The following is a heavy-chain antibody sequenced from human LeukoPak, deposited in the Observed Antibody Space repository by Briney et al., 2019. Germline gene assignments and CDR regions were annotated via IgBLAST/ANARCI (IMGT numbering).Heavy chain of an antibody. Sequence: PGGSLRLSCAASGFTFSSYAMSWVRQAPGKGLEWVSAISGSGGSTYYADSVKGRFTISRDNSKNTVYLQMNSLRAEDTAVYYCASFSGTEYAFDIWGQGTMVTVSS. J-gene: IGHJ3*02. CDR2: ISGSGGST. CDR1: GFTFSSYA. V-gene: IGHV3-23*01. CDR3: ASFSGTEYAFDI. D-gene: IGHD1-1*01.